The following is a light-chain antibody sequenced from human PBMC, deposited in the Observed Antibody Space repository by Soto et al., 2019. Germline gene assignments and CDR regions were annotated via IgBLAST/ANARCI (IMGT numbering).Light chain of an antibody. CDR2: KAS. Sequence: DLQMTQCPSTLCSSXEDRVTITCRASQSVSRWLAWYQQKPGKAPKLLIYKASTLKSGVPSRFTGSGSGTEFTLTISSLQPDDFATYYCQQYDSHSTFGQGTKVDI. CDR3: QQYDSHST. V-gene: IGKV1-5*03. CDR1: QSVSRW. J-gene: IGKJ1*01.